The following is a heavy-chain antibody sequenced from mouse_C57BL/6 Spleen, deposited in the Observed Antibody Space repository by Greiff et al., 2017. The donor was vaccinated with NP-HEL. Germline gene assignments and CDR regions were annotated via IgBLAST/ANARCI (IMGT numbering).Heavy chain of an antibody. V-gene: IGHV1-22*01. Sequence: VQLKQSGPELVKPGASVKMSCKASGYTFTDYNMHWVKQSHGKSLEWIGYINPNNGGTSYNQKFKGKATLTVNKSSSTAYMELRSLTSEDSAVYYCARHYDYDWYFDVWGTGTTVTVSS. CDR3: ARHYDYDWYFDV. CDR1: GYTFTDYN. J-gene: IGHJ1*03. CDR2: INPNNGGT. D-gene: IGHD2-4*01.